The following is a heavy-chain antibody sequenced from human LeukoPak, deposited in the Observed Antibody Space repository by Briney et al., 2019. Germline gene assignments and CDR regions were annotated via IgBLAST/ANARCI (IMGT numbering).Heavy chain of an antibody. CDR1: GFTVSSNY. CDR3: ASRTYIAVAGTGDY. D-gene: IGHD6-19*01. J-gene: IGHJ4*02. CDR2: IYSGGST. V-gene: IGHV3-66*01. Sequence: PGGSLRLSCAASGFTVSSNYMSWVRQAPGKGLEWVSVIYSGGSTYYADSVKGRFTISRDNSKNTLYLQMNSLRAEDTAVYYCASRTYIAVAGTGDYWGQGTLVTVSS.